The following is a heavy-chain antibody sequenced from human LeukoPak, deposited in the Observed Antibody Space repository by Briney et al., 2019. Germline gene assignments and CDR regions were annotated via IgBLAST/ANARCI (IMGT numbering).Heavy chain of an antibody. CDR3: ARESYYYGSGSYSFDP. J-gene: IGHJ5*02. CDR1: GGTFSSYA. V-gene: IGHV1-69*05. Sequence: GASVKVSCKASGGTFSSYAISWVRQAPGQGLEWMGGIIPIFGTANYAQKFQGRVTITRDTSASTAYMELSSLRSEDTAVYYCARESYYYGSGSYSFDPWGQGTLVTVSS. CDR2: IIPIFGTA. D-gene: IGHD3-10*01.